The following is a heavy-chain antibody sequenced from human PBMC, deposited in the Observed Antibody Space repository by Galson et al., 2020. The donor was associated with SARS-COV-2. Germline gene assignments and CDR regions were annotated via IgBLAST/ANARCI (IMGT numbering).Heavy chain of an antibody. Sequence: GRSLRLSCVASGLTVSSNYMRWVRQAPGKGLEWVSVLFSGGAPYYADSVKGRFPMSRDNSKNTIYLEMNGLRTEDTAVYYCARDRYCSSGSCYPNYFDPWGQGTLVTVSS. CDR3: ARDRYCSSGSCYPNYFDP. CDR1: GLTVSSNY. D-gene: IGHD2-15*01. CDR2: LFSGGAP. J-gene: IGHJ5*02. V-gene: IGHV3-53*01.